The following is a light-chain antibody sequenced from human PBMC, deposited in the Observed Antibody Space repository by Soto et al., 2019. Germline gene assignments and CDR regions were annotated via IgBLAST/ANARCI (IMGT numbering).Light chain of an antibody. J-gene: IGLJ3*02. CDR3: SSYTSSTTWV. CDR2: EVN. CDR1: SSDVGGYNY. Sequence: QSVLTQPASVSGSPGQSITISCAGTSSDVGGYNYVSWYQQHPGKAPKLMIYEVNNRPSGVSSRVSGSRSVNTASLTISGLQAEDEADYYCSSYTSSTTWVFGGGTKLTVL. V-gene: IGLV2-14*01.